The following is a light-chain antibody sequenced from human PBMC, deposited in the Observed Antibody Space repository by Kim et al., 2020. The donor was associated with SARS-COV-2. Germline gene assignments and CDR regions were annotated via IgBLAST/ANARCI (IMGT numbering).Light chain of an antibody. V-gene: IGLV3-1*01. CDR3: QVWDSTTTV. Sequence: SVSPGQTATITCSGDRLGGKYACWYQQKPGQSPEVVIYQDTKRPSEIPERFSGSNSGNTATLTISRTQTMDEADYYCQVWDSTTTVFGGGTQLTVL. J-gene: IGLJ2*01. CDR1: RLGGKY. CDR2: QDT.